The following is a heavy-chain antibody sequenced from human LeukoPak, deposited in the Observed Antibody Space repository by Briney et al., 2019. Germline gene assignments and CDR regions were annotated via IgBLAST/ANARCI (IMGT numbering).Heavy chain of an antibody. J-gene: IGHJ5*02. D-gene: IGHD4-17*01. CDR2: IKQDGSEK. V-gene: IGHV3-7*01. CDR3: ASHSYGHNH. Sequence: GGSLRLSCAASGIIITSYWMRWVRQTPGKGLEWVANIKQDGSEKNYVDSVKGRFTIFRDNARNSLYLQMNSLRAEDTAVYYCASHSYGHNHWGQGTLVIVSS. CDR1: GIIITSYW.